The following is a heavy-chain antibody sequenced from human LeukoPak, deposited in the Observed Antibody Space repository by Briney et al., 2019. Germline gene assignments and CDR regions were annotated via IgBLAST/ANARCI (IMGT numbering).Heavy chain of an antibody. V-gene: IGHV1-2*02. J-gene: IGHJ4*02. CDR2: INPNSGGT. D-gene: IGHD5-18*01. Sequence: GSVKVSCKAPGYTFTGYYMHWVRQAPGQGLEWMGWINPNSGGTNSAQKFQGRVTMTRDTSISTAYMDLNRLRSDDTAVYYCARDPYSNYFDYWGQGTLVTVSS. CDR1: GYTFTGYY. CDR3: ARDPYSNYFDY.